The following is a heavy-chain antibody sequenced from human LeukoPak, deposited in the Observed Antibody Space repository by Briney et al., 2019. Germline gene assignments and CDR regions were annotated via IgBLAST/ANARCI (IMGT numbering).Heavy chain of an antibody. J-gene: IGHJ1*01. CDR2: IDSGTSYM. V-gene: IGHV3-21*01. Sequence: PGGSLRLSCAASGFTFSYYSMNWVRQAPGKGLEWVSSIDSGTSYMYYADSVKGRFTISRDNAKNSLYLQMNSLRAEDTAVYYCARYDSSGYYFFQHWGQGTLVTVSS. CDR3: ARYDSSGYYFFQH. D-gene: IGHD3-22*01. CDR1: GFTFSYYS.